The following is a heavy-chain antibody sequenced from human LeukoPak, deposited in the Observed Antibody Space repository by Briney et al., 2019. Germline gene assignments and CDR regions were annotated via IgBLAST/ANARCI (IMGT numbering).Heavy chain of an antibody. D-gene: IGHD3-22*01. CDR2: IWYDGSNK. J-gene: IGHJ3*02. CDR1: GFAFSSYG. CDR3: ARDNDYYDSSGKTPDAFDI. Sequence: GGSLRLSCAASGFAFSSYGMHWVRQAPGKGLEWVAVIWYDGSNKYYADSVKGRFTISRDNSKNTLYLQMNSLRAEDTAVYYCARDNDYYDSSGKTPDAFDIWGQGTMVTVSS. V-gene: IGHV3-33*01.